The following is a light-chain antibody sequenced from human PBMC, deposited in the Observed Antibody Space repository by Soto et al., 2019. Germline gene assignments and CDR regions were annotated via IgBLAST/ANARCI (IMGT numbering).Light chain of an antibody. Sequence: ETVMPQSPATLSVSPGEVSPLSCRASQSVSSYLAWYQQKPGQAPRLLIYDASNRATGIPARFSGSGSGTDFTLTISSLEPEDFAVYYCQQRSNWPWTFGQGTKVDIK. J-gene: IGKJ1*01. CDR3: QQRSNWPWT. CDR1: QSVSSY. CDR2: DAS. V-gene: IGKV3-11*01.